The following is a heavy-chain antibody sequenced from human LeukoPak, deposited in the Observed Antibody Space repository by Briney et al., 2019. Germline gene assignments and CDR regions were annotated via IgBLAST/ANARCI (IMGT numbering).Heavy chain of an antibody. J-gene: IGHJ1*01. CDR3: ATDSYSSSWSGH. Sequence: ASVKVSCKVSGYTLTELSMHWVRQAPGKGLEWMGGFDPEDGETIYAQKFQGRVTMTEDTSTDTAYMELRSLRSEDTAVYYCATDSYSSSWSGHWGQGTLVTVSS. D-gene: IGHD6-13*01. V-gene: IGHV1-24*01. CDR1: GYTLTELS. CDR2: FDPEDGET.